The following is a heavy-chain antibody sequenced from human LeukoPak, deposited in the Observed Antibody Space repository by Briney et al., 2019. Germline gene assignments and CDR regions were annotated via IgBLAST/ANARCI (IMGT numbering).Heavy chain of an antibody. CDR1: GFTLSSYN. D-gene: IGHD5-24*01. Sequence: PGGSLRLSCVASGFTLSSYNMKWVRQAPGKRLEWVSSISWRSSDIEYADSVKGRFTISRDIDKKSLYLQMNSLKTEDTAVYYCTTRSLVEMATLVDYWGQGTLVTVSS. V-gene: IGHV3-21*03. CDR2: ISWRSSDI. CDR3: TTRSLVEMATLVDY. J-gene: IGHJ4*02.